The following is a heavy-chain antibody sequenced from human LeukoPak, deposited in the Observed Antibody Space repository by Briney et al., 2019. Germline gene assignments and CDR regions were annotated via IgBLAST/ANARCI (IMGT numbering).Heavy chain of an antibody. V-gene: IGHV3-23*03. J-gene: IGHJ4*02. CDR3: AKDGVRGYSYGWFDY. CDR2: IYSGGST. CDR1: GFTFSTFA. Sequence: GGSLRLSCAAPGFTFSTFAMIWVRQAPGKGLEWVSVIYSGGSTYYSDSVKGRFTISRDNSKNSLYLQMNSLRTEDTALYYCAKDGVRGYSYGWFDYWGQGTLVTVSS. D-gene: IGHD5-18*01.